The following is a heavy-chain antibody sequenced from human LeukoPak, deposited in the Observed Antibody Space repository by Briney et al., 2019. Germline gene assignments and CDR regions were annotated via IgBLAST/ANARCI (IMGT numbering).Heavy chain of an antibody. CDR2: ISSSSSTI. D-gene: IGHD5-18*01. Sequence: PGGSLRLSXAASGFTFSSYSMNWVRQAPGKGLEWVSYISSSSSTIYYADSVKGRFTISRDNAKNSLYLQMNSLRAEDTAVYYCAREGYSYVTDYWGQGSLVTVSS. CDR1: GFTFSSYS. CDR3: AREGYSYVTDY. V-gene: IGHV3-48*01. J-gene: IGHJ4*02.